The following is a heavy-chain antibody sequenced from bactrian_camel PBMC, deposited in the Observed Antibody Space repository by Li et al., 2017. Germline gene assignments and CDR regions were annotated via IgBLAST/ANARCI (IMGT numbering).Heavy chain of an antibody. J-gene: IGHJ4*01. CDR1: EYTYRSSKW. Sequence: QLVESGGGSVQAGETLTLSCTASEYTYRSSKWMAWFRQAPGKEREGVAVIYTGDGSTYYSDPLKGRFTINQDNAKNTVYLQMDSLKPEDTAVYYCAADPNWYFDPNYWGQGTQVTVS. V-gene: IGHV3S25*01. D-gene: IGHD6*01. CDR3: AADPNWYFDPNY. CDR2: IYTGDGST.